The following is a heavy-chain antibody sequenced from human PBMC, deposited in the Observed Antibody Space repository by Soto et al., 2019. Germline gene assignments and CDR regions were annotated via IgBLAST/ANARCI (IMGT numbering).Heavy chain of an antibody. CDR2: ISGSGGST. CDR3: AKDKDGYCTNGVCYTGWFDP. V-gene: IGHV3-23*01. D-gene: IGHD2-8*01. Sequence: GGSLSLSCAASGFTFSSYAMSWVRQAPGKGLEWVSAISGSGGSTYYAGSVKGRFTISRDNSKNTLFLQMNSLRAEDTAVYYCAKDKDGYCTNGVCYTGWFDPWGQGTLVTVSS. J-gene: IGHJ5*02. CDR1: GFTFSSYA.